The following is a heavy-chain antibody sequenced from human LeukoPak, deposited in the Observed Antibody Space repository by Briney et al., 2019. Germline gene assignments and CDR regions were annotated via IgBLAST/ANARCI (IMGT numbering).Heavy chain of an antibody. J-gene: IGHJ4*02. CDR1: GFTFSSYA. CDR3: AKAPSGITANAHFDY. Sequence: GRSLRLSCAASGFTFSSYAMHWVRQAPGKGLEWVAVLSYDGSNIYYADSVKGRFTISRDNSKNRLYLQMNSLRAEDTAVYYCAKAPSGITANAHFDYWGQGTLVTVSS. D-gene: IGHD6-13*01. CDR2: LSYDGSNI. V-gene: IGHV3-30*04.